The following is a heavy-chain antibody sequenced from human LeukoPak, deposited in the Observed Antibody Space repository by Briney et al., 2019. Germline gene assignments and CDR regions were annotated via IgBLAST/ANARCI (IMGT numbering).Heavy chain of an antibody. CDR1: GFTFSSYA. Sequence: GGSLRLSCEASGFTFSSYAMSWVRQAPGKGLEWVSAISGSGGSTYYADSVKGRFTISRDNSKNTLYLQMNSLGAEDTAVYYCAKRARDFWSGYPFDYWGQGTLVTVSS. CDR2: ISGSGGST. CDR3: AKRARDFWSGYPFDY. J-gene: IGHJ4*02. V-gene: IGHV3-23*01. D-gene: IGHD3-3*01.